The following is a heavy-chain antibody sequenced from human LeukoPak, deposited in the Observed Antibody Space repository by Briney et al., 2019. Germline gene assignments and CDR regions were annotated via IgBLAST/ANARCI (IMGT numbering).Heavy chain of an antibody. CDR3: ARLPLNYDSSGYYPEYFQH. CDR1: GGSISSYY. J-gene: IGHJ1*01. Sequence: SETLSLTCTVSGGSISSYYWSWIRQPPGKGLEWIGYIYYSGSTNYNPSLKSRVTISVDTSKNQFSLKLSSVTAADTAVYYCARLPLNYDSSGYYPEYFQHWGQGTLVTVSS. D-gene: IGHD3-22*01. V-gene: IGHV4-59*08. CDR2: IYYSGST.